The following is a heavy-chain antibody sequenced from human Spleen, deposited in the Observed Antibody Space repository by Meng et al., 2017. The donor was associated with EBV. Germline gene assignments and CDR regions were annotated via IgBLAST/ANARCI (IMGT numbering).Heavy chain of an antibody. Sequence: QGRVWGSGGGLWKPGGSLRLSCAASGWTFGDYYMSWIRQAPGKGLEWISYISGSGTTIYYADSVNGRFTISRDNAKNSLYLQMNSLRDEDTAVYYCAGAEARHDRNFDYWGQGTLVTVSS. CDR1: GWTFGDYY. D-gene: IGHD3-22*01. V-gene: IGHV3-11*01. J-gene: IGHJ4*02. CDR3: AGAEARHDRNFDY. CDR2: ISGSGTTI.